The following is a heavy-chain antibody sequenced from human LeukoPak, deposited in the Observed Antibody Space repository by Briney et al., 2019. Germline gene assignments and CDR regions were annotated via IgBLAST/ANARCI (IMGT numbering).Heavy chain of an antibody. Sequence: GGTLRLSCAASGFTFSSYGMSWVRQAPGKGLEWVSAISGSGGSTYYADSVKGRFTISRDNSKNTLYLQMNSLRAEDTAVYYCAKATKQLMVRGFDYFDYWGQGTLVTVSS. CDR3: AKATKQLMVRGFDYFDY. CDR1: GFTFSSYG. V-gene: IGHV3-23*01. D-gene: IGHD3-10*01. J-gene: IGHJ4*02. CDR2: ISGSGGST.